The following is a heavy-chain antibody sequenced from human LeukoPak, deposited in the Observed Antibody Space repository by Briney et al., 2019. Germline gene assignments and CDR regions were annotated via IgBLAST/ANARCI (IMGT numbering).Heavy chain of an antibody. CDR1: GYTFTSYY. Sequence: ASVKVSCKASGYTFTSYYMHWVRQAPGQGLEWMGIINPSGGSTSYAQKFQGRVTITADESTSTAYMELSSLRSEDTAVYYCARGHYQLLWLLDPWGQGTLVTVSS. D-gene: IGHD2-2*01. J-gene: IGHJ5*02. CDR3: ARGHYQLLWLLDP. CDR2: INPSGGST. V-gene: IGHV1-46*01.